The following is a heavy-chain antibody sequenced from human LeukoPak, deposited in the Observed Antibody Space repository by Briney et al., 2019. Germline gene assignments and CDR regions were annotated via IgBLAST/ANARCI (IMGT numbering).Heavy chain of an antibody. D-gene: IGHD3-10*01. Sequence: GGSLRLSCAASGFTFDDYAMHWVRQAPGKGLEWVSGISWNSGSIGYADSVKGRFTISRDNAKNSLYLQMNSLRAEDTAVYYCARDGGRGWDFDYWGQGTLVTVSS. CDR1: GFTFDDYA. J-gene: IGHJ4*02. V-gene: IGHV3-9*01. CDR2: ISWNSGSI. CDR3: ARDGGRGWDFDY.